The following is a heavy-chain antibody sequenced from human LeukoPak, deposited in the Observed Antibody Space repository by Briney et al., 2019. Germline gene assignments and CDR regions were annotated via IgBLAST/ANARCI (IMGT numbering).Heavy chain of an antibody. CDR1: GYTFTSYG. Sequence: GASVKVSCKASGYTFTSYGISWVRQAPGQGLEWMGWTSAYNGNTNYAQKLQGRVTMTTDTSTSTAYMELRSLRSDDTAVYYCARVLVRQWLVPTYDYWGQGTLVTVSS. CDR3: ARVLVRQWLVPTYDY. V-gene: IGHV1-18*01. CDR2: TSAYNGNT. D-gene: IGHD6-19*01. J-gene: IGHJ4*02.